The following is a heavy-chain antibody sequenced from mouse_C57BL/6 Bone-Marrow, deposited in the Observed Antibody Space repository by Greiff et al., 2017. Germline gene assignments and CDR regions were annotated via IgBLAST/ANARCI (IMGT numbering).Heavy chain of an antibody. J-gene: IGHJ2*01. CDR3: ARDLGPQFDY. V-gene: IGHV5-4*01. D-gene: IGHD4-1*01. Sequence: EVHLVESGGGLVKPGGSLKLSCAASGFTFSSYAMSWVRQTPEKRLEWVATISDGGSYTYYPDNVKGRFTISRDNAKNNLYLQMSHLKSEDTAMYYCARDLGPQFDYWGQGTTLTVSS. CDR2: ISDGGSYT. CDR1: GFTFSSYA.